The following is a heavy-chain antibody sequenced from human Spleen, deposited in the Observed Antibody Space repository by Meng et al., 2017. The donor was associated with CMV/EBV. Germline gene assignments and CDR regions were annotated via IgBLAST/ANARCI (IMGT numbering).Heavy chain of an antibody. CDR3: ARADFWSGYYVEY. V-gene: IGHV3-74*01. CDR2: INGDGSIT. CDR1: GFTFSSYW. J-gene: IGHJ4*02. D-gene: IGHD3-3*01. Sequence: AASGFTFSSYWMHWVRQAPGRELVWVSRINGDGSITDYVDSVKGRFTISRDNAKNTLYLQMNSLRAEDTAVFYCARADFWSGYYVEYWGQGTLVTVSS.